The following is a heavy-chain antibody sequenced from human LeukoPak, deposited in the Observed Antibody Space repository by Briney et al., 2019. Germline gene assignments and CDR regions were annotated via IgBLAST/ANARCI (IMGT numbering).Heavy chain of an antibody. CDR3: ASGTVGNYALDY. V-gene: IGHV3-21*01. Sequence: PGGSLTLSCAASGLTFSRYNMNWVRQAPGKGLEWVSSIGTSSNNIYYTDSVKGRFTISRDNAKNPLYLQVDSLRVEDTAVYFCASGTVGNYALDYWGQGTLVTVSS. CDR1: GLTFSRYN. CDR2: IGTSSNNI. J-gene: IGHJ4*02. D-gene: IGHD1-7*01.